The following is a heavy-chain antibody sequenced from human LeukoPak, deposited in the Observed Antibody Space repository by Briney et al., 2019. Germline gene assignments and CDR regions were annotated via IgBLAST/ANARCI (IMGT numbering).Heavy chain of an antibody. J-gene: IGHJ4*02. D-gene: IGHD6-13*01. CDR1: GCSISSGYY. CDR3: ARVPAAGIRWYFDY. V-gene: IGHV4-38-2*02. CDR2: IYHSGST. Sequence: SETLSLTSTVSGCSISSGYYWGWIRQPPGKGLEWIGSIYHSGSTYYNPSLKSRVTISVDTSKNQFSLKLSSVTAADTAVYYCARVPAAGIRWYFDYWGQGTLVTVSS.